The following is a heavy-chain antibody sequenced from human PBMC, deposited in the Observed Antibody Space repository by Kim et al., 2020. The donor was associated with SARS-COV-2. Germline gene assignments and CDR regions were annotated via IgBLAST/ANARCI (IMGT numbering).Heavy chain of an antibody. CDR3: ARNYYGSGSYLHLENYYYYYGMDV. CDR2: ISSSSRTI. D-gene: IGHD3-10*01. J-gene: IGHJ6*02. Sequence: GGSLRLSCAASGFTFSSYSMNWVRQAPGKGLEWVSYISSSSRTINYADSVKGRFTISRDNAKNSLYLQMNSLRDEDTAVYYCARNYYGSGSYLHLENYYYYYGMDVWGQGTTVTVSS. CDR1: GFTFSSYS. V-gene: IGHV3-48*02.